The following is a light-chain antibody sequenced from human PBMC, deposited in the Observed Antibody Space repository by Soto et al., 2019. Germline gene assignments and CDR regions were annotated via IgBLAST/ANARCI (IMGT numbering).Light chain of an antibody. CDR3: SSYTSSSTRVV. Sequence: QSVLTQPASVSGSPGQSITISCTGTSSDVGGYNYVSWYQQHPGKAPKLMIYDVSNRPPGVSNRFSGSKSGNTASLTISGLQAEDEADYYCSSYTSSSTRVVFGGGTQLTVL. J-gene: IGLJ2*01. CDR2: DVS. CDR1: SSDVGGYNY. V-gene: IGLV2-14*01.